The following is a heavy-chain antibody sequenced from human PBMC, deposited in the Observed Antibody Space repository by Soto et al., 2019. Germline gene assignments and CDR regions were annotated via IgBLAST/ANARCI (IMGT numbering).Heavy chain of an antibody. CDR1: GFTLSSYW. J-gene: IGHJ1*01. V-gene: IGHV3-7*05. Sequence: EVQLVESGGGLVQPGGSLRLSCVASGFTLSSYWMSWVRQAPGKGPEWVANIKGDGSEKYYAASVKGRFTISRDNAKNSLLLEMNSLRAEDTALYYCARCVVAVAGYDLGQCTLVTV. D-gene: IGHD6-19*01. CDR2: IKGDGSEK. CDR3: ARCVVAVAGYD.